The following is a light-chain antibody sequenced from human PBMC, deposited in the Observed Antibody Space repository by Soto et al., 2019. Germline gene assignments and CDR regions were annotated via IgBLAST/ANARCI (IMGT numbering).Light chain of an antibody. Sequence: QSALTQPASVSGSPGQSITISCTGTSSDVGGYNYVSWYHQHPGKTPKLMIYDVSNRPSGVSTGFSGAKSGNTASLTISGLQAEDEADYYCSSYTSSSTLGVVFGGGTKLTVL. CDR1: SSDVGGYNY. CDR3: SSYTSSSTLGVV. V-gene: IGLV2-14*01. J-gene: IGLJ2*01. CDR2: DVS.